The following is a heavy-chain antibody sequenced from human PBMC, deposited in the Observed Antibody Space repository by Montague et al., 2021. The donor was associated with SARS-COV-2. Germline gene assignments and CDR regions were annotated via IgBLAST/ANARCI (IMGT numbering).Heavy chain of an antibody. CDR3: ARGIPPVY. CDR1: GFTFSDFY. CDR2: ISSTTIYT. D-gene: IGHD1-14*01. J-gene: IGHJ4*02. Sequence: SLRLSCAASGFTFSDFYMSWIRQAPGKGLECVSYISSTTIYTNFADPVKGRFTISRDNAKNSLHLQMNSLKAEDTAVYYFARGIPPVYWGQGTLVTVSS. V-gene: IGHV3-11*05.